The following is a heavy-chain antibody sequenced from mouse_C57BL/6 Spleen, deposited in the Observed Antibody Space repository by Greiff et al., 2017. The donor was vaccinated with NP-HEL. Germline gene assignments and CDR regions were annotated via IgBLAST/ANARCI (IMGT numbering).Heavy chain of an antibody. CDR2: IDPSDSYT. CDR1: GYTFTSYW. V-gene: IGHV1-59*01. D-gene: IGHD2-1*01. J-gene: IGHJ3*01. CDR3: ARLRGVYGNYMAY. Sequence: VQLQQSGAELVRPGTSVKLSCTASGYTFTSYWMHWVKQRPGQGLEWIGVIDPSDSYTNYNHKFKGKATLTVDTSSSTAYMQLGSLTSEDSAVYYCARLRGVYGNYMAYWGQGTLVTVSA.